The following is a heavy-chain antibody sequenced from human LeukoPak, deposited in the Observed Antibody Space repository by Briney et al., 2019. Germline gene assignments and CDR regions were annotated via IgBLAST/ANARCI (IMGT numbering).Heavy chain of an antibody. CDR1: GFTFSSYS. D-gene: IGHD3-10*01. J-gene: IGHJ5*02. CDR2: ISSSSSYI. V-gene: IGHV3-21*01. CDR3: ARDPTYYYGSGSYYSLYNWFDP. Sequence: GGSLRLSCAASGFTFSSYSMNWVRQAPGKGLELVSSISSSSSYIYYADSVKGRFTISRDDAKNSLYLQMNSLRAEDTAVYYCARDPTYYYGSGSYYSLYNWFDPWGQGTLVTVSS.